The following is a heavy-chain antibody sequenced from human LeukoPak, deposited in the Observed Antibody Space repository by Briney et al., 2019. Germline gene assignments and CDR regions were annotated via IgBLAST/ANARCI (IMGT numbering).Heavy chain of an antibody. CDR1: GGSISSYY. CDR3: ARERDNWGSAAYFDY. D-gene: IGHD7-27*01. Sequence: SETLSLTCTVSGGSISSYYWSWIRQPPGKGLEWIGYIYYNGTTNYNPSLKSRVTISVDTSKNQFSLKLSSVTAADTAVYYCARERDNWGSAAYFDYWGQGALVTVSS. J-gene: IGHJ4*02. CDR2: IYYNGTT. V-gene: IGHV4-59*01.